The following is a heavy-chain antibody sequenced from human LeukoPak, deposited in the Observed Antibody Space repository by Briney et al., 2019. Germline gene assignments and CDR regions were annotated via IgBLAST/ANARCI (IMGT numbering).Heavy chain of an antibody. V-gene: IGHV3-74*01. CDR2: IHIDGTTT. CDR1: GLTLSSSW. J-gene: IGHJ3*01. D-gene: IGHD6-6*01. CDR3: ARAGYSTSSLAFDL. Sequence: GGSLRLSCEASGLTLSSSWIHWVRQAPGKGLVWVSRIHIDGTTTRYADSVKGRFTISRDNAKNTLYLQMNSLRAEDTAVYYCARAGYSTSSLAFDLWGQGTMVTVSS.